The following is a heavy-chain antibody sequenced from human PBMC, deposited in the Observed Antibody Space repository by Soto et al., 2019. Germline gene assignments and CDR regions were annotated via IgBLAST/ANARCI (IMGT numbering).Heavy chain of an antibody. CDR1: GGSITRGGYY. V-gene: IGHV4-31*03. D-gene: IGHD4-17*01. CDR2: IYNSGTT. J-gene: IGHJ5*02. CDR3: ARDTAP. Sequence: QVQLQESGPGLVKPSETLSLTCTVSGGSITRGGYYWSWIRQHPGKGLEWIGYIYNSGTTYYNPSLKSRVTLSVDPSKNQFYLKLTSVTAADTAVYYCARDTAPWGQGTLVTVSS.